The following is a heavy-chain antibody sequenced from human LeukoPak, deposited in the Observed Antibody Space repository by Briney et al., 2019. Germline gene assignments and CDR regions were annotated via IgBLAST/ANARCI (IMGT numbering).Heavy chain of an antibody. Sequence: GGSLRLSCAASGFTFDDYAMHWVRQAPGKGLEWVSGISWNSGSIGYADSVKGRFTISRDNAKNSLYLQMNSLRAEDTALYYCVRDRGYCSGGTCYALWDYWGQGTLVTVSS. CDR1: GFTFDDYA. CDR2: ISWNSGSI. D-gene: IGHD2-15*01. J-gene: IGHJ4*02. V-gene: IGHV3-9*01. CDR3: VRDRGYCSGGTCYALWDY.